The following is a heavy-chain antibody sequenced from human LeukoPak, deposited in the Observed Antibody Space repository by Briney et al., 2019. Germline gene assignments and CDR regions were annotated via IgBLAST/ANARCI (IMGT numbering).Heavy chain of an antibody. J-gene: IGHJ6*03. D-gene: IGHD3-9*01. CDR1: GFTFSSYS. CDR3: ARAGALDILGRAAPYYYYMDV. Sequence: PGGSLRLSCAASGFTFSSYSMNWVRQAPGKGLESVSYISSSSSTIYYADSVKGRFTISRDNAKNSLYLQMNSLRAEDTAVYYCARAGALDILGRAAPYYYYMDVWGKGTTVTVSS. V-gene: IGHV3-48*01. CDR2: ISSSSSTI.